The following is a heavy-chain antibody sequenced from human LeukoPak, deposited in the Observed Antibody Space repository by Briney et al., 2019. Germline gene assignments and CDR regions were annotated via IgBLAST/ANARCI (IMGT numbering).Heavy chain of an antibody. Sequence: ASVKVSCKASGYTFTSYGISWVRQAPGQGLEWMGIINPSGGSTSYAQKFQGRVTMTRDTSTSTVYMELSSLRSEDTAVYYCASNFYGSSCYPDYWGKGTLVTVSS. V-gene: IGHV1-46*01. CDR1: GYTFTSYG. J-gene: IGHJ4*02. D-gene: IGHD3-22*01. CDR3: ASNFYGSSCYPDY. CDR2: INPSGGST.